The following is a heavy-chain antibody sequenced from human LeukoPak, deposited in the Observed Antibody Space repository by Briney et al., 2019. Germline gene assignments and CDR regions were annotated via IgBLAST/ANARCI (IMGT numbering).Heavy chain of an antibody. CDR1: GGSISSYY. J-gene: IGHJ6*03. D-gene: IGHD5-18*01. CDR2: IYYSGST. CDR3: ARTTEGGYTYDYFYYYYMDV. V-gene: IGHV4-59*01. Sequence: PSETLSLTCTVSGGSISSYYWSWIRQPPGKGLEWIGYIYYSGSTNYKPSLKSRVTISVDTSKNQCSLKLSSVTAADTAVYYCARTTEGGYTYDYFYYYYMDVWGKGTTVTISS.